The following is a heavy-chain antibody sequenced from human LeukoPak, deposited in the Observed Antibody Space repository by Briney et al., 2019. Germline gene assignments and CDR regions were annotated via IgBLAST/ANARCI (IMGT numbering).Heavy chain of an antibody. Sequence: SQTLSLTCTVSGGSISSGSYYWSWIRQPAGKGLEWIGRIYTSGSTNYNPSLKSRVTISVDTSKNQFSLKLSSVTAADTAVYYCARSIVVVPAAPFDYWGQGTLVTVSS. V-gene: IGHV4-61*02. J-gene: IGHJ4*02. CDR2: IYTSGST. CDR1: GGSISSGSYY. CDR3: ARSIVVVPAAPFDY. D-gene: IGHD2-2*01.